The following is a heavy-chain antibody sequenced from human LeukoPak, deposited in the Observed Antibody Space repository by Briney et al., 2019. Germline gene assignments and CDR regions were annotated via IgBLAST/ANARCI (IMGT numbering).Heavy chain of an antibody. Sequence: SETLSLTCTVSGGSISSYYWSWIRQPAGKGLEWIGRIYTSGSTNYNPSLKSRVTMSVDTSKNQFSLKLSSVTAADTAVYYCARGRGSSRNRGGHYFDYWGQGTLVTVSS. V-gene: IGHV4-4*07. J-gene: IGHJ4*02. CDR3: ARGRGSSRNRGGHYFDY. D-gene: IGHD6-6*01. CDR1: GGSISSYY. CDR2: IYTSGST.